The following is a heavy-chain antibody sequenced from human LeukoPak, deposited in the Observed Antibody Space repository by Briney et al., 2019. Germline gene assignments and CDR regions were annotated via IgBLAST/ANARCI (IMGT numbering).Heavy chain of an antibody. CDR3: ARDFEVVTAIPWYFDY. CDR1: GYTFTCYY. CDR2: INPNSGGT. D-gene: IGHD2-21*02. Sequence: GASVKFSCKASGYTFTCYYMHWVRQAPGQGLEWMGWINPNSGGTNYAQKFQGRVTMTRDTSISTAYMELSRLRSDDTAVYYCARDFEVVTAIPWYFDYWGQGTLVTVSS. V-gene: IGHV1-2*02. J-gene: IGHJ4*02.